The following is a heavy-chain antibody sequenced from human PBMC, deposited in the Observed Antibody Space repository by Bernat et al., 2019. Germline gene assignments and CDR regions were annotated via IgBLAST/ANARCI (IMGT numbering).Heavy chain of an antibody. V-gene: IGHV3-23*01. CDR3: ATTKVVGATMGKAG. Sequence: EVQLLESGGGLVQPGGSLRLSCAASEFTFSSYAMSWVRQAPGKGLEWVSGISGSGGSTYYADSVKGRFTISRDNSKNTLFLQMNSLRAEDTAVYYCATTKVVGATMGKAGWGQGTLVTVSS. CDR2: ISGSGGST. D-gene: IGHD1-26*01. CDR1: EFTFSSYA. J-gene: IGHJ4*02.